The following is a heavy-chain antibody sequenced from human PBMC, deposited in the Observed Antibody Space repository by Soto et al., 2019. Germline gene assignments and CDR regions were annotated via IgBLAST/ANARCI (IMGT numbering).Heavy chain of an antibody. CDR1: GFTFSSYS. CDR2: ISSSSSYI. CDR3: ARGSEWELLLGPFDY. J-gene: IGHJ4*02. Sequence: GGSLRLSCAASGFTFSSYSMNRVRQAPGKGLEWVSSISSSSSYIYYADSVKGRFTISRDNAKNSLYLQMNSLRAEDTAVYYCARGSEWELLLGPFDYWGQGTLVTVSS. D-gene: IGHD1-26*01. V-gene: IGHV3-21*01.